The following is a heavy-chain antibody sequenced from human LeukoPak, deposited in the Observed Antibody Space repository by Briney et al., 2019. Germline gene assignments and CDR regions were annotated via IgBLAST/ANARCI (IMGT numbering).Heavy chain of an antibody. CDR1: GFTFSDYY. J-gene: IGHJ6*03. Sequence: GGSLRLSCAASGFTFSDYYMSWIRQAPGKGLEWVSYISSSGSTIYYADSVKGRFTISRDNAKNSLYLQMNSLTAEDTAVYYCARSGYSVHYYYYMDVWGKGTTVTVSS. CDR2: ISSSGSTI. CDR3: ARSGYSVHYYYYMDV. V-gene: IGHV3-11*01. D-gene: IGHD5/OR15-5a*01.